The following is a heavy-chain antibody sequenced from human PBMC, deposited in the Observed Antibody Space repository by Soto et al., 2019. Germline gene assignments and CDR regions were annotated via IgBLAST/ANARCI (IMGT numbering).Heavy chain of an antibody. CDR1: GFTFSSYA. V-gene: IGHV3-23*01. Sequence: QTGGSLRLSCAASGFTFSSYAMTWVRQAPGKGLEWVSAISGSGGSTDYADSVKGRFTISRDNSKNTLYLQMNSLRAEDTAMYYCAKAYMSTGWHYFDCWGQGTLVTVSS. CDR2: ISGSGGST. CDR3: AKAYMSTGWHYFDC. D-gene: IGHD6-19*01. J-gene: IGHJ4*02.